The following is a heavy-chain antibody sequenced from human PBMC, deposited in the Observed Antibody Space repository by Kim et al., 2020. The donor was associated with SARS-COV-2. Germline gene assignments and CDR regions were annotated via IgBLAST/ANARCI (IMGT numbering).Heavy chain of an antibody. CDR3: AREGGSGSYRAFDI. D-gene: IGHD3-10*01. CDR2: ISSSSSYI. CDR1: GFTFNSYN. J-gene: IGHJ3*02. V-gene: IGHV3-21*01. Sequence: GGSLRLSCAASGFTFNSYNMNWVRQAPGKGLECVSCISSSSSYIYYADSVKGRFTISRDNAKNALYLQMNSLRAEDTAVYYCAREGGSGSYRAFDIWGQGTIVPVSS.